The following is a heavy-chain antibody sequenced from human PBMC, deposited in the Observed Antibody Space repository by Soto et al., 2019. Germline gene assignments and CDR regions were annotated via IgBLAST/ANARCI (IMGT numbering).Heavy chain of an antibody. D-gene: IGHD2-15*01. J-gene: IGHJ4*02. Sequence: HPGGSLRLSCAASGFTFSSYAMSWVRQAPGKGLEWVSAISGSGGSTYYADSVKGRFTISRDNSKNTLYLQMNSLRAEDTAVYYCAKPYCSGGSCYSGLAYWGQGTLVTVSS. V-gene: IGHV3-23*01. CDR3: AKPYCSGGSCYSGLAY. CDR2: ISGSGGST. CDR1: GFTFSSYA.